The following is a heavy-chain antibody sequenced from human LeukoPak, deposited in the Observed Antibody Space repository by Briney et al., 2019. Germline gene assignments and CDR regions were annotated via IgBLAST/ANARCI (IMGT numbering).Heavy chain of an antibody. CDR1: QFTFSSYW. CDR2: ITSDGSST. V-gene: IGHV3-74*01. Sequence: PGGSLRLSCAASQFTFSSYWMHWVRQAPGKGLVWVSFITSDGSSTSYADYVKGRFTISRDNAMNMLYLQMNSLRAEDTAVYYCARDGSLPDYWGQGTLVTVSS. D-gene: IGHD5-12*01. CDR3: ARDGSLPDY. J-gene: IGHJ4*02.